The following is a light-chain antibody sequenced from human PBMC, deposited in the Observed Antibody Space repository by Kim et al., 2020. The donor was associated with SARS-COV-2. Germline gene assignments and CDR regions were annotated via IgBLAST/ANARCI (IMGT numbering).Light chain of an antibody. CDR1: SSDIGGYNY. CDR2: DVS. V-gene: IGLV2-14*01. J-gene: IGLJ2*01. CDR3: SSFTSSTTVI. Sequence: QSALTQPASVSGSPGQSITISCTGTSSDIGGYNYVSWYQQYPGKAPRLMIYDVSKRPSGVSNRFSGSKSGNTASLTISGLHAEDEADYYCSSFTSSTTVIFGGGTQLTVL.